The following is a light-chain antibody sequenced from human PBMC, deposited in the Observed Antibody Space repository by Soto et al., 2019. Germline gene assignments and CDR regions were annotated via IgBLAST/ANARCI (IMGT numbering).Light chain of an antibody. V-gene: IGKV3-15*01. CDR1: QSVSSD. CDR2: GAS. Sequence: EIVMTQSPATLSVSPEERATLSCRASQSVSSDLAWYHQKPGQAPRLLIYGASTRATGIPARFSGSGSGTEFTLTINSLQSEDFAVYYCQQYNNWPRTFGQGTKVEIK. J-gene: IGKJ1*01. CDR3: QQYNNWPRT.